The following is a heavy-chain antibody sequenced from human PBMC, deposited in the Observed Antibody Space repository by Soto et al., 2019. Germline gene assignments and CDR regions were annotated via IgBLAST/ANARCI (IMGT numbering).Heavy chain of an antibody. D-gene: IGHD2-2*01. V-gene: IGHV3-64D*06. J-gene: IGHJ4*02. CDR2: ISSNGGST. CDR1: GFTFSSYA. Sequence: GGSLRLSCSASGFTFSSYATHWVRQAPGKGLEYVSAISSNGGSTYYADSVKGRFTISRDNSKNTLYLQMSSLRAEDTAVYYCVGLGYCSSTSCYGGAYFDYWGQGTLVTVSS. CDR3: VGLGYCSSTSCYGGAYFDY.